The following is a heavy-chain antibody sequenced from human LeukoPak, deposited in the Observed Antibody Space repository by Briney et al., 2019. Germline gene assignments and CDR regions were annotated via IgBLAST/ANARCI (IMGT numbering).Heavy chain of an antibody. Sequence: GASVKVSCKASGGTFSSYAISWVRQAPGQGLEWIGGIIPIFGTANYAQKFQGRVTITADKSTSTAYMELSSLRSEDTAVYYCARDRFPYYDILTGYYNFDCWGQGTLVTVSS. CDR1: GGTFSSYA. CDR2: IIPIFGTA. CDR3: ARDRFPYYDILTGYYNFDC. D-gene: IGHD3-9*01. V-gene: IGHV1-69*06. J-gene: IGHJ4*02.